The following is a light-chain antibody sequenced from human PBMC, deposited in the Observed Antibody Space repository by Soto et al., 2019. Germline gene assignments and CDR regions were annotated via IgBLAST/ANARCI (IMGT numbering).Light chain of an antibody. V-gene: IGKV1-5*03. CDR1: QSISSW. J-gene: IGKJ1*01. Sequence: DLQMTQSPSTLSAYVGDRVTITCRASQSISSWLAWYQQKPGKAPKLLIYKASSLESGVPSRFSGSGSGTEFTLTISSLQPDDFATYYCQQYNSYSPWTFGQGTKVDIK. CDR3: QQYNSYSPWT. CDR2: KAS.